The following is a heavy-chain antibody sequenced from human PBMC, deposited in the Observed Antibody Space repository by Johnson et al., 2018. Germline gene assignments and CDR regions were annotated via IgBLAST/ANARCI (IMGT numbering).Heavy chain of an antibody. CDR1: GFTFSSYG. V-gene: IGHV3-30*18. CDR2: ISFDGSNP. J-gene: IGHJ3*01. D-gene: IGHD3-10*01. Sequence: QVQLVESGGGVVQPGRSLRLSCAASGFTFSSYGMHWVRQAPGKGLEWVAFISFDGSNPYYADSVKGRFTISRDKSNSTLYLQMNSLRTEDTALYYCAKGFLRDTFDVWGQGTMVIVSS. CDR3: AKGFLRDTFDV.